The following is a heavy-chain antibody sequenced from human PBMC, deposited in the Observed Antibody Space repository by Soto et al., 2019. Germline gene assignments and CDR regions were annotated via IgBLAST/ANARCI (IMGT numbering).Heavy chain of an antibody. V-gene: IGHV4-34*01. CDR1: GGAFSGYY. CDR3: AINDAFDI. J-gene: IGHJ3*02. Sequence: PSETLCLTCAVCGGAFSGYYWSWIRQPPGKGLEWIGGINHSGSTNYNPSLKSRVTISVDTSKNQFSLKLSSVTAADTAVYYCAINDAFDIWGQGTMVTVSS. CDR2: INHSGST.